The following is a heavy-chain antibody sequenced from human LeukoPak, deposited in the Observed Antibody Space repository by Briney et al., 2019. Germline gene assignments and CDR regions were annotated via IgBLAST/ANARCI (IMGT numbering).Heavy chain of an antibody. J-gene: IGHJ6*03. CDR3: ARVIYWRHYYYYYYMDV. D-gene: IGHD2-8*02. V-gene: IGHV1-2*02. CDR1: GYTFTGYY. Sequence: GASVKVSCKASGYTFTGYYMHWVRQAPGQGLEWMGWINPNSGGTNYAQKFQGRVTMTRDTSISTAYMELSRLRSDDTAVYYCARVIYWRHYYYYYYMDVWGKGTTVTVSS. CDR2: INPNSGGT.